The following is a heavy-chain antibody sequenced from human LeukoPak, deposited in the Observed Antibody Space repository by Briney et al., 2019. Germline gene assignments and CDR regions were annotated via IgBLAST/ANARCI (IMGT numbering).Heavy chain of an antibody. CDR1: GYTFSSYG. Sequence: ASVKVSCKASGYTFSSYGISWVRQAPGQGLEWMGWINPNSGGTNYAQKFQGRVTMTRDTSTSTVYMELSSLRSEDTAVYYCARFLGYYDSSGYPPFGYWGQGTLVTVSS. D-gene: IGHD3-22*01. J-gene: IGHJ4*02. CDR2: INPNSGGT. V-gene: IGHV1-2*02. CDR3: ARFLGYYDSSGYPPFGY.